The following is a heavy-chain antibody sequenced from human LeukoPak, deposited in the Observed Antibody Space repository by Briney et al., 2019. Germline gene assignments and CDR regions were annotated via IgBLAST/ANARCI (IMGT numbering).Heavy chain of an antibody. CDR1: GYTFTSHG. CDR2: ISAYNGDT. Sequence: ASVKVSCKASGYTFTSHGISWVRQAPGQGLEWMGWISAYNGDTKYAQNLQGRVTLTTYTSTTTAYLELRSLRSDDTAVYYCARDPSNTSGWKTWLGPWGQGTLVTVSS. D-gene: IGHD6-19*01. CDR3: ARDPSNTSGWKTWLGP. J-gene: IGHJ5*02. V-gene: IGHV1-18*01.